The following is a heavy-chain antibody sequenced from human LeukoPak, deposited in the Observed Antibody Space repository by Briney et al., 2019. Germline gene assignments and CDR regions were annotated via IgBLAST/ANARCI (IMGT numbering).Heavy chain of an antibody. Sequence: SETLSLTXTVSGGSISSYYWSWIRQPAGKGLEWIGRIYTSGSTNYNPSLKSRVTMSVDTSKNQFSLKLSSVTAADTAVYYRARGGITMVRGVIGYYYYMDVWGKGTTVTVSS. J-gene: IGHJ6*03. CDR1: GGSISSYY. D-gene: IGHD3-10*01. V-gene: IGHV4-4*07. CDR2: IYTSGST. CDR3: ARGGITMVRGVIGYYYYMDV.